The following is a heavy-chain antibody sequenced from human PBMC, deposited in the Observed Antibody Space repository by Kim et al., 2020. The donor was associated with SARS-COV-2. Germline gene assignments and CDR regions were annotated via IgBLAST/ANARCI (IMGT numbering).Heavy chain of an antibody. CDR3: ALRIAVPGTLDY. V-gene: IGHV3-23*01. J-gene: IGHJ4*02. D-gene: IGHD6-19*01. Sequence: YADALKCRFTVSKDNSTDTLDLQMNSLSAEDTAVYFCALRIAVPGTLDYWGQGSLVTVSS.